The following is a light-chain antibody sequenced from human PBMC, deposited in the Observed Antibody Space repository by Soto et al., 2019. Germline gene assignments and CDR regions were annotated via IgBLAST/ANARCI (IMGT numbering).Light chain of an antibody. CDR3: QVWDATSDHPGV. V-gene: IGLV3-21*02. CDR2: DDS. J-gene: IGLJ3*02. Sequence: YELTQPPSVSVAPGQTARVTCGGNNIGSKSVHWYQQKAGQAPVLVVYDDSERPSGIPERFAGSNSGNTATLTISRVGAGDEADYYCQVWDATSDHPGVFGGGTKVTVL. CDR1: NIGSKS.